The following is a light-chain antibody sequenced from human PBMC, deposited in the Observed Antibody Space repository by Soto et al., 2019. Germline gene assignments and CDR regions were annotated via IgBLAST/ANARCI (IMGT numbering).Light chain of an antibody. V-gene: IGLV2-23*02. CDR1: SSDVGSHNL. J-gene: IGLJ7*01. CDR3: CSYGGSRAV. Sequence: QSALTQPASVSGSPGQSITISCTGTSSDVGSHNLVSWYQQHPGQAPKLMIYEVRKRPLGVSPRFSASKSGNTASLTIAGLQAEDDADYYCCSYGGSRAVFGGGTQLTVL. CDR2: EVR.